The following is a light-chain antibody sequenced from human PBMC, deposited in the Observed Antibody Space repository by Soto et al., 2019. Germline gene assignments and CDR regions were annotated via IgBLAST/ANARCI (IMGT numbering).Light chain of an antibody. Sequence: DIQMTQSPSSLSASVGDRVTIACRASQSINTYLNWYQQKPGKAPKLLIYAASFLQSGVPSRFSGSGSGTDFILTISSLQPDDFATYYCQQSYNTPRTFGQGTKVDI. J-gene: IGKJ1*01. CDR1: QSINTY. CDR2: AAS. CDR3: QQSYNTPRT. V-gene: IGKV1-39*01.